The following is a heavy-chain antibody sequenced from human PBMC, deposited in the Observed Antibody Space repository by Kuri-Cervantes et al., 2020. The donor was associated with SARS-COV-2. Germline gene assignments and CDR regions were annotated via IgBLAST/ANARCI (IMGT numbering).Heavy chain of an antibody. D-gene: IGHD3-22*01. CDR2: ISSSSSTI. J-gene: IGHJ4*02. V-gene: IGHV3-48*02. CDR1: GFTFSSYS. Sequence: GGSLRLSCAASGFTFSSYSMNWVRQAPGKGLEWVSYISSSSSTIYYADSVKGRFTISRDNAKNSLYLQMNSLRDGDTAVYYCARDGGGYYDSSGYYGQLGFDYWGQGTLVTVSS. CDR3: ARDGGGYYDSSGYYGQLGFDY.